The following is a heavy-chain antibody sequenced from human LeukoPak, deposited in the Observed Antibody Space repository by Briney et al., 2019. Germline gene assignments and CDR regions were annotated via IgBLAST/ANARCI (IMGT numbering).Heavy chain of an antibody. Sequence: AGGSLRLSCAASGFTFSSYEMNWVRQAPGKGLEWVSYISSSGSTIYYADSVKGRFTISRDNAKNSLYLQMNSLRAEDTAVYYCARDSVTRIAVAGGRYYYYYYYGMDVWGQGTTVTVSS. CDR3: ARDSVTRIAVAGGRYYYYYYYGMDV. CDR1: GFTFSSYE. CDR2: ISSSGSTI. J-gene: IGHJ6*02. V-gene: IGHV3-48*03. D-gene: IGHD6-19*01.